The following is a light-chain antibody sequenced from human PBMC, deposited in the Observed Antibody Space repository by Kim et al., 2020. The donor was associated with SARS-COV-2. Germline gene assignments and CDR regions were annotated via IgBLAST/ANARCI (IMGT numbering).Light chain of an antibody. CDR1: QSVTYNY. CDR2: SAS. J-gene: IGKJ2*01. Sequence: LSPGQRATPACRASQSVTYNYLAWYQQKPGQAPRLLIYSASSRVTGVPDRFSGSGSGTDFTLTISRLEPEDFAVYYCQQCSSSPYTFGQGTKLEI. CDR3: QQCSSSPYT. V-gene: IGKV3-20*01.